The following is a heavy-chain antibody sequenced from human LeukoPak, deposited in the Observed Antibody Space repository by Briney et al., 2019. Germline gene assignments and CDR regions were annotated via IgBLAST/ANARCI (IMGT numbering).Heavy chain of an antibody. CDR2: INHEGGGI. V-gene: IGHV3-7*01. J-gene: IGHJ6*02. CDR3: ATYINWVAGDV. D-gene: IGHD1-1*01. Sequence: GGSLRLSCAASGFTFSESWMTWVRQVPGQGLEWVAHINHEGGGIQYVDSVKGRFTISRDNAKGSVYLQMNSLRAEDTAIYHCATYINWVAGDVWGQGATVIVSS. CDR1: GFTFSESW.